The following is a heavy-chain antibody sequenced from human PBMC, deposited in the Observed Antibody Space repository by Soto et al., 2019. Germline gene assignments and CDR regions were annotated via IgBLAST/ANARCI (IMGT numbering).Heavy chain of an antibody. Sequence: QVQLVQSGAEVKKPGSSVKVSCKASGGTFSNYAIDWVRQAPGQGLEWMGGIIPLFGTANYAQKFQGRITITAYESTSTAYMELRSMRSEDTAVYYCARGVNYDSSGYYYFYWGQGTLVTV. D-gene: IGHD3-22*01. CDR2: IIPLFGTA. V-gene: IGHV1-69*01. J-gene: IGHJ4*02. CDR3: ARGVNYDSSGYYYFY. CDR1: GGTFSNYA.